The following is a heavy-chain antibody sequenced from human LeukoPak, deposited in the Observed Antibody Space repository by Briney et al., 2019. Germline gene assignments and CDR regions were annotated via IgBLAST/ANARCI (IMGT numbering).Heavy chain of an antibody. CDR1: GASLRGSY. CDR2: IDHSGST. V-gene: IGHV4-34*01. D-gene: IGHD1-14*01. CDR3: ARGGNGWYFDL. J-gene: IGHJ2*01. Sequence: PSETLSLTCAVQGASLRGSYWSWIRQPPGKGLQWIGQIDHSGSTHSIPSLKSRVTISLDTSQSQVSLKVNSVTAADTAVYSCARGGNGWYFDLWGRGTLVTVSS.